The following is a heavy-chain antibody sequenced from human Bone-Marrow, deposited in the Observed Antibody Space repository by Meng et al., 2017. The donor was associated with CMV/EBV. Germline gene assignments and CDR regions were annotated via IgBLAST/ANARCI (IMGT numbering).Heavy chain of an antibody. Sequence: SVKVSCKASGGTFSSYTISWVRQAPGQGLEWMGRIIPILGITNYAQKFQGRVTMTTDTSTSTAYMELRSLRSDDTAVYYCARDLDPTYYYDSSGYYMRHWGQGTTVTVSS. CDR3: ARDLDPTYYYDSSGYYMRH. D-gene: IGHD3-22*01. V-gene: IGHV1-69*04. CDR1: GGTFSSYT. J-gene: IGHJ4*02. CDR2: IIPILGIT.